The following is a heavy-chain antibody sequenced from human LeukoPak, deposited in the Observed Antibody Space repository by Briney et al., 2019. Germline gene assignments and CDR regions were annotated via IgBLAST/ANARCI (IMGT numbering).Heavy chain of an antibody. CDR1: GFTFSSYS. J-gene: IGHJ4*02. CDR3: ARESTVGELNFDY. Sequence: PGGSLRLSCAASGFTFSSYSMNWVRQAPGKGLEWVSSISSSGSYIYYADSVKGRFTISRDNAKNSLYLQMNSLRAEDTAVYYCARESTVGELNFDYWGQGTLVTVSS. V-gene: IGHV3-21*01. CDR2: ISSSGSYI. D-gene: IGHD1-26*01.